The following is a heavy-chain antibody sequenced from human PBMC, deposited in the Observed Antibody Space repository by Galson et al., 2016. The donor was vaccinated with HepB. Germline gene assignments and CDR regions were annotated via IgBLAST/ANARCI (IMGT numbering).Heavy chain of an antibody. J-gene: IGHJ4*02. CDR2: IAARSDGS. D-gene: IGHD4-23*01. CDR1: GFTFTNAW. CDR3: VRDNFADY. Sequence: SLRLSCAASGFTFTNAWMSWVRQAPGKGLQWVSTIAARSDGSYYEDSVRGRFTISRDNSKNTLSLQMNNLGVEDTALYFCVRDNFADYWGQGTLVTVSS. V-gene: IGHV3-23*01.